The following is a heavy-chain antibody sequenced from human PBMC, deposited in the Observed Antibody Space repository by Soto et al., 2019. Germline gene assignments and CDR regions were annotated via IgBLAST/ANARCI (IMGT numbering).Heavy chain of an antibody. V-gene: IGHV4-34*01. CDR3: ARLSPRARVSSYYYYGMDV. D-gene: IGHD5-18*01. Sequence: SETLSLTCAVYGGSFSGYYWSWIRQPPGKGLEWIGEINHSGSTNYNPSLKSRVTISVDTSKNQFSLKLSSVTAADTAVYYCARLSPRARVSSYYYYGMDVWGQGTTVTVSS. J-gene: IGHJ6*02. CDR1: GGSFSGYY. CDR2: INHSGST.